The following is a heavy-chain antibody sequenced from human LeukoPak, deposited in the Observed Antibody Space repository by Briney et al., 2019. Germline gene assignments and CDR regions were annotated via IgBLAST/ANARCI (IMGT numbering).Heavy chain of an antibody. Sequence: ASVKVSCKASGYTFTSYDINWVRQATGQGLEWMGWMNPNSGNTGYAQKFQGRVTMTRNTSISTAYVELSSLRSEDTAVYYCASGYCSGGSCYSGYWGQGTLVTVSS. D-gene: IGHD2-15*01. V-gene: IGHV1-8*01. CDR1: GYTFTSYD. CDR3: ASGYCSGGSCYSGY. J-gene: IGHJ4*02. CDR2: MNPNSGNT.